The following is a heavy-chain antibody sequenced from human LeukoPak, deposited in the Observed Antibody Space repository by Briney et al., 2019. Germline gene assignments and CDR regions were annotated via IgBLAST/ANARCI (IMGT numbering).Heavy chain of an antibody. V-gene: IGHV1-8*01. J-gene: IGHJ4*02. CDR1: GYTFTGYG. D-gene: IGHD6-19*01. CDR2: MNPNSGDT. CDR3: ARALSGCVLCFDY. Sequence: ASVKVSCKASGYTFTGYGINWMRQAAGQGLEWMGWMNPNSGDTGYAQKFQGRVTMTRDTSISTAYMELSSLRSDDTAVYYCARALSGCVLCFDYWGQGTLVTVSS.